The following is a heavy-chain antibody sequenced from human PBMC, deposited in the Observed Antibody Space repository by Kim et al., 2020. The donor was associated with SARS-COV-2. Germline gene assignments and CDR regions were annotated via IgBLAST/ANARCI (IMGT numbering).Heavy chain of an antibody. V-gene: IGHV3-30*18. CDR3: AKVVYYYYGMDV. CDR1: GFTFSSYG. Sequence: GGSLRLSCAASGFTFSSYGMHWVRQAPGKGLEWVAVISYDGSNKYYADSVKGRFTISRDNSKNTLYLQMNSLRAEDTAVYYCAKVVYYYYGMDVWGQGTTVTFSS. CDR2: ISYDGSNK. J-gene: IGHJ6*02.